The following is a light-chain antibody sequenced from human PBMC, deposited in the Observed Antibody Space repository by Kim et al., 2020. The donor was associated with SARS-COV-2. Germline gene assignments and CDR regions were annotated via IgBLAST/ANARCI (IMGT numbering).Light chain of an antibody. J-gene: IGLJ2*01. CDR3: QAADSSGTYVV. V-gene: IGLV3-25*03. CDR1: AVPKQY. CDR2: KDS. Sequence: PGKTARITCSGDAVPKQYAYWYQQKPGQAPVLVIYKDSERPSGIPERFSGSSSGTTVTLTISGVQAEDEADYYCQAADSSGTYVVFGGGTKLTVL.